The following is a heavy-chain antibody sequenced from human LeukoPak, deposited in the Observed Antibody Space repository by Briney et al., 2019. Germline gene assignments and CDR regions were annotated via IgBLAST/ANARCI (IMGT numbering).Heavy chain of an antibody. CDR1: GFTFSTYG. J-gene: IGHJ4*02. D-gene: IGHD3-22*01. Sequence: GGSLRLSCAASGFTFSTYGMNWVRQAPGKGLEWVANIKQDGSEKYYVDSVKGRFTISRDNAKNSLYLQMNSLRAEDTAVYYCASPSNYYDSSGPFDYWGQGTLVTVSS. V-gene: IGHV3-7*01. CDR2: IKQDGSEK. CDR3: ASPSNYYDSSGPFDY.